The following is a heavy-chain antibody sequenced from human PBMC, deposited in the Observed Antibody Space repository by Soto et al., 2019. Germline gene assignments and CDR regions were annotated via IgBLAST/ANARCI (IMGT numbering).Heavy chain of an antibody. Sequence: VASVKVSCKASGYTFTSYAMHWVRQAPGQRLEWMGWINAGNGNTKYSQKFQGRVTITRDTSASTAYMELSSLRSEDTAVYYCARVGYCSSTSCYTLGMDVWGQGTTVTVSS. D-gene: IGHD2-2*02. J-gene: IGHJ6*02. CDR3: ARVGYCSSTSCYTLGMDV. CDR2: INAGNGNT. CDR1: GYTFTSYA. V-gene: IGHV1-3*01.